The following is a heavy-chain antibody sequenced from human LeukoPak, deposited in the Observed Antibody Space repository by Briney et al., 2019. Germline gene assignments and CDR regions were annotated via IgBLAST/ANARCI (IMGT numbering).Heavy chain of an antibody. J-gene: IGHJ3*02. Sequence: SETLSLTCTVSGGSISNFYWSWIRQPAGKGVEWIGRISTSGNTDYNPYLKSRVTMSVDTSKKQFSLKLSSVTAADTAVYYCARPRLRHDAFDIWGQGTMVTVSS. V-gene: IGHV4-4*07. CDR1: GGSISNFY. CDR3: ARPRLRHDAFDI. CDR2: ISTSGNT. D-gene: IGHD5-12*01.